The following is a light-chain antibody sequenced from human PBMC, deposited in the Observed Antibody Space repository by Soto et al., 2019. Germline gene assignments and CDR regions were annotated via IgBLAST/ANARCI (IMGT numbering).Light chain of an antibody. Sequence: QSALTQPASVSGSPGQSITISCTGTSSXVGGYNYVSWYQQHPGKAPKLMIYDVSNRPSGVSNRFSGSKSGNTASLTISGLQAEDEADYYCSSYTSSSTLVFGTGTKLTVL. CDR1: SSXVGGYNY. CDR3: SSYTSSSTLV. V-gene: IGLV2-14*01. CDR2: DVS. J-gene: IGLJ1*01.